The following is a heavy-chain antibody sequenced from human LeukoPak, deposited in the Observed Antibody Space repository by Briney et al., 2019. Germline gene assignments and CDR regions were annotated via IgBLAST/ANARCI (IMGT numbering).Heavy chain of an antibody. CDR3: ARGVDYYDSSGPIDY. J-gene: IGHJ4*02. CDR2: IYYSGST. CDR1: GGSISSSSYY. Sequence: PSETLSLTCTVSGGSISSSSYYWGWIRQPPGKGLEWIGSIYYSGSTYYNPSLKSRVTISVDTSKNQFSLKLSSVTAADTAVYYCARGVDYYDSSGPIDYWGQGTLVTVSS. D-gene: IGHD3-22*01. V-gene: IGHV4-39*01.